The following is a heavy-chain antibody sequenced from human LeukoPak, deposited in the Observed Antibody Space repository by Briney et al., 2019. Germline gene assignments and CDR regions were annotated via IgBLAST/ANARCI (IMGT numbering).Heavy chain of an antibody. CDR2: IKQDGSEK. CDR1: GFTFSRYW. CDR3: ASGLQQYDSSGYYQY. Sequence: GGSLRLSCAASGFTFSRYWMSWVRQAPGKGLEWVANIKQDGSEKYYVDSVKGRFTVSRDNAKNSVYLQMNSLRAEDTAVYYCASGLQQYDSSGYYQYWGQGAVVTVSS. J-gene: IGHJ4*02. V-gene: IGHV3-7*01. D-gene: IGHD3-22*01.